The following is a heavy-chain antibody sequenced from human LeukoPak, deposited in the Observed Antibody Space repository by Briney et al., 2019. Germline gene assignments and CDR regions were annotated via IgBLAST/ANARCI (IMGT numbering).Heavy chain of an antibody. CDR3: AKELIVGALRYAFDI. J-gene: IGHJ3*02. CDR2: IRYDGSNK. D-gene: IGHD1-26*01. V-gene: IGHV3-30*02. CDR1: GFTFSSYG. Sequence: GGSLRLSCAASGFTFSSYGMHWVRQAPGKGLEWVAFIRYDGSNKYYADSVKGRFTISRDNSKNTLYLQMNSLRAEDTAVYYCAKELIVGALRYAFDIWGQGTMVTVSS.